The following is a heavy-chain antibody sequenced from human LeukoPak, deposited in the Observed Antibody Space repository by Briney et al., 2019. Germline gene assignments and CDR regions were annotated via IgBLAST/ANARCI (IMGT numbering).Heavy chain of an antibody. CDR3: ARITIFGVVKNGMDV. CDR1: GGTFSSYA. Sequence: ASVKVSCKASGGTFSSYAISWVRQAPGQGLEWMGGTIPIFGTANYAQKFQGRVTITADESTSTAYMELSSLRSEDTAVYYCARITIFGVVKNGMDVWGQGTTVTVSS. CDR2: TIPIFGTA. V-gene: IGHV1-69*13. D-gene: IGHD3-3*01. J-gene: IGHJ6*02.